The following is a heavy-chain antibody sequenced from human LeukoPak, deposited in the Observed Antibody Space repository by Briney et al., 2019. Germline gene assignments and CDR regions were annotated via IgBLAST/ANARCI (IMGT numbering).Heavy chain of an antibody. D-gene: IGHD3-16*01. V-gene: IGHV4-34*01. CDR2: INHSGST. CDR3: ARGQGGCFDY. J-gene: IGHJ4*02. Sequence: PSETLSLTCAAYGGSFSGYYWSWIRQPPGKGLEWIGEINHSGSTNYNPSLKSRVTISVDTSKNQFSLKLSSVTAADTAVYYCARGQGGCFDYWGQGTLVTVSS. CDR1: GGSFSGYY.